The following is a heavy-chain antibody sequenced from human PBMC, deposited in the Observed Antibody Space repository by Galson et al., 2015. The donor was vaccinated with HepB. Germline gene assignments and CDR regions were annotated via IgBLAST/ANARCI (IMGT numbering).Heavy chain of an antibody. CDR1: GGTFSSYT. Sequence: SCKASGGTFSSYTISWVRQAPGQGLEWMGRIIPILSIANYAQKFQGRVTITADKSTSTAYMELSSLRSEDTAVYYCARERKNSRYGMDVWGQGTTVTVSS. V-gene: IGHV1-69*04. CDR3: ARERKNSRYGMDV. D-gene: IGHD2/OR15-2a*01. CDR2: IIPILSIA. J-gene: IGHJ6*02.